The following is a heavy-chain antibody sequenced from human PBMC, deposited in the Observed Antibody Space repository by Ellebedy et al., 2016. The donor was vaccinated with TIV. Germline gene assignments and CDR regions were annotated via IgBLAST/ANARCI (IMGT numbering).Heavy chain of an antibody. CDR1: GGSISAYY. J-gene: IGHJ4*02. CDR3: ASGFYDSRSYSMPFDY. Sequence: SETLSLTCTVSGGSISAYYWSWIRQPPGKGLEWIGYIHYSGSTNYNPSLKSRVTISVDTSKNQFSLKLTSVTAADTALYYCASGFYDSRSYSMPFDYWGQGILVTVSS. CDR2: IHYSGST. V-gene: IGHV4-59*01. D-gene: IGHD3-22*01.